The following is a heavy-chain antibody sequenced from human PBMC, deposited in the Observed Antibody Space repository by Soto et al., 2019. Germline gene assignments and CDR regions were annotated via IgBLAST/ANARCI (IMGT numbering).Heavy chain of an antibody. J-gene: IGHJ2*01. D-gene: IGHD2-15*01. CDR1: GYTFTHYG. Sequence: GAEVKKPGASVKVSCKASGYTFTHYGITWVRQAPGQGLEWMGWINSFSGDTNYPQKLQGRLTMTTDTSTNTVYMELRNLRSDDTAVYYCARDLHSGGKYWYFDIWGRGTLVTVSS. CDR2: INSFSGDT. CDR3: ARDLHSGGKYWYFDI. V-gene: IGHV1-18*01.